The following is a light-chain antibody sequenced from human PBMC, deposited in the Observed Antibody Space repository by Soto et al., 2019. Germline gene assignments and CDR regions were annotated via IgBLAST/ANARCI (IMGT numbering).Light chain of an antibody. J-gene: IGKJ1*01. CDR2: WAS. CDR1: QSVLHSSNNKNY. Sequence: DIVMTQSPDSLAVSLGERATINCKSSQSVLHSSNNKNYLAWYQQKPGQPPKQLISWASTRESGVPDRFSARGSGTDFDHTISSLQAEDVAVYYCDQYYTIPPSFGQGTKVDLK. V-gene: IGKV4-1*01. CDR3: DQYYTIPPS.